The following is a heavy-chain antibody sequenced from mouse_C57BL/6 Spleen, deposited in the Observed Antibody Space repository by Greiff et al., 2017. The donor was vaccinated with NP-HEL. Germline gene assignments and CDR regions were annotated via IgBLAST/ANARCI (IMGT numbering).Heavy chain of an antibody. V-gene: IGHV5-17*01. D-gene: IGHD3-2*01. CDR3: ARDSSGFAY. J-gene: IGHJ3*01. CDR2: ISSGSSTI. CDR1: GFTFSDYG. Sequence: EVKLMESGGGLVKPGGSLKLSCAASGFTFSDYGMHWVRQAPEKGLEWVAYISSGSSTIYYADTVKGRFTISRDKAKNTLFLQMTSLRSEDTAMYYCARDSSGFAYWGQGTLVTVSA.